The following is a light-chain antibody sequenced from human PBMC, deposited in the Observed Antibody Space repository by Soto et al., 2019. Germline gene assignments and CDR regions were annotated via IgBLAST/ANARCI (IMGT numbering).Light chain of an antibody. CDR1: QSVSSY. V-gene: IGKV3-20*01. CDR2: GAS. J-gene: IGKJ5*01. Sequence: EILLTQSPATLSLSPGERATLSFRASQSVSSYLAWYQQKPGQAPRLLIYGASSRATGIPDRFSGSGSGTDFTLTISRLEPEDFGVYYCQQYGGSPPITFGQGTRLEIK. CDR3: QQYGGSPPIT.